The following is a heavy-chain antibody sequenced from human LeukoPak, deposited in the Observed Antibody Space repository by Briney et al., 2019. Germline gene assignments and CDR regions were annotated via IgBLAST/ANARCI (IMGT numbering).Heavy chain of an antibody. Sequence: GGSLRLSCAASGFTFSSYAMSWVRLAPGRGLEWISGISGSASHTFYADSVKGRFTISRDNSKNTLYLQMNSLRAEDTAVYYCAREGFNYYDSRGAFDIWGQGTMVTVSS. CDR2: ISGSASHT. D-gene: IGHD3-22*01. V-gene: IGHV3-23*01. CDR3: AREGFNYYDSRGAFDI. CDR1: GFTFSSYA. J-gene: IGHJ3*02.